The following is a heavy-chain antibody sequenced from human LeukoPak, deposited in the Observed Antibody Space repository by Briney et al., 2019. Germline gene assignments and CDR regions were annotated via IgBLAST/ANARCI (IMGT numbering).Heavy chain of an antibody. J-gene: IGHJ4*02. V-gene: IGHV3-7*01. D-gene: IGHD1-26*01. CDR1: GFTFSSYW. CDR2: IKQDGSEK. CDR3: ARVRSGSDNDY. Sequence: GGSLRLSCAASGFTFSSYWMSWVRQAPGKGLEWVANIKQDGSEKYYVDSVKGRFTISRDNAKNSLYPQMNSLRAEDTAGYYCARVRSGSDNDYWGQGTLVTVSS.